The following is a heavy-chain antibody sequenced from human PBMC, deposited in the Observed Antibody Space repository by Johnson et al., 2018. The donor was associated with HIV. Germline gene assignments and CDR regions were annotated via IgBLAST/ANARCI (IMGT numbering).Heavy chain of an antibody. D-gene: IGHD1-26*01. Sequence: VQLVESGGVVVQPGGSLRLSCAASGFTFDDYGMSWVRQTPGKGLEWVSGINWNGGSTGYADSVKGRFTISRDNAKNFIYLQMNSLRAEDTALYYCARALGVGATADDAFDICGQGTMVTVSS. CDR2: INWNGGST. CDR1: GFTFDDYG. V-gene: IGHV3-20*04. J-gene: IGHJ3*02. CDR3: ARALGVGATADDAFDI.